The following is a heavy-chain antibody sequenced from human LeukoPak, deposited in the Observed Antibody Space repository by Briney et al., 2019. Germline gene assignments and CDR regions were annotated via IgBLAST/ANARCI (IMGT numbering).Heavy chain of an antibody. CDR2: INPSGGST. D-gene: IGHD2-21*02. J-gene: IGHJ4*02. CDR1: GYTFTTYY. V-gene: IGHV1-46*01. Sequence: ASVKVSCKASGYTFTTYYMHWVRQAPGQGLEWMGIINPSGGSTSYAQKFQGIVTMTRDTSTSTFYMELSSLRSDDTAVYYCARAPLGGDTYWGQGTLVTVSS. CDR3: ARAPLGGDTY.